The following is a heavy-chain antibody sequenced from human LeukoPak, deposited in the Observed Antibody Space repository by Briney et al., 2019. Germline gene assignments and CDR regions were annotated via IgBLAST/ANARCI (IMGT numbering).Heavy chain of an antibody. D-gene: IGHD3-3*01. CDR2: IYTSGST. V-gene: IGHV4-4*07. J-gene: IGHJ4*02. CDR1: GGSISSSNW. CDR3: ARSDFWSGYRFDY. Sequence: PSGTLSLTCAVSGGSISSSNWWSWIRQPAGKGLEWIGRIYTSGSTNYNPSLKSRVTMSVDTSKNQFSLKLSSVTAADTAVYYCARSDFWSGYRFDYWGQGTLVTVSS.